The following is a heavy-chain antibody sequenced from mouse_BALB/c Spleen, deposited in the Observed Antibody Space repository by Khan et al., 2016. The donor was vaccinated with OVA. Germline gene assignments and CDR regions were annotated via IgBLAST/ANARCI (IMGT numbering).Heavy chain of an antibody. CDR2: INTSDGGT. CDR1: GYTFTSYY. D-gene: IGHD2-13*01. CDR3: TRSAYGDPFAY. J-gene: IGHJ3*01. V-gene: IGHV1S81*02. Sequence: QVQLQQPGAELVKPGTSVKLSCKASGYTFTSYYMYWVKKRPGQGLEWIGGINTSDGGTIFNEKFKSKATLTVDKSSSTAYMQLSSLTSEDSAVYYCTRSAYGDPFAYWGQGTLVTVSA.